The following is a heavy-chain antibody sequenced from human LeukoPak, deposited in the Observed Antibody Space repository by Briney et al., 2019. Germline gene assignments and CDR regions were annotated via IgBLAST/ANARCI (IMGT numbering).Heavy chain of an antibody. CDR1: GFIVNSYA. CDR3: ATYRAEGKTWVEFDP. J-gene: IGHJ5*02. D-gene: IGHD2-21*01. Sequence: PGGSLRLSCAASGFIVNSYAMSWVHQAPGKGLAWVSLIYSDGVTQYADSMKGRFTISRDNSKNTLYLQMNSLRDEDTAVYFCATYRAEGKTWVEFDPWGQGTLVTVSS. V-gene: IGHV3-66*02. CDR2: IYSDGVT.